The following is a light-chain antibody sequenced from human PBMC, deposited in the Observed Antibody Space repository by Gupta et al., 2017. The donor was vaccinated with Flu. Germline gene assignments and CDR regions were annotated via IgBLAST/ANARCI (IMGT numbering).Light chain of an antibody. CDR1: QSVLYSSNNKNY. V-gene: IGKV4-1*01. Sequence: EIVMTQSPASRAVALGEGAPINCKSSQSVLYSSNNKNYLAWYQQKPGQPPKLLIYWASTRESGVPDRFSGSGSGTDFTLTISSLQAEDVAVYYCQQYYSTPQAFGPGTKVDIK. J-gene: IGKJ3*01. CDR2: WAS. CDR3: QQYYSTPQA.